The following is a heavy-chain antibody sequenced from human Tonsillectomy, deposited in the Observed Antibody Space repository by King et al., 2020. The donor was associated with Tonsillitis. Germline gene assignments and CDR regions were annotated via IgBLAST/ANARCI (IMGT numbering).Heavy chain of an antibody. D-gene: IGHD3-22*01. CDR1: GFTFSDYY. CDR3: ARERITMIVVVNDAFDI. Sequence: QLVQSGGCLVKPGGSLRLSCAASGFTFSDYYMSWIRQAPGKGLEWVSYISSSGSTIYYADSVKGRFTISRDNAKNSLYLQMNSLRAEDTAVYYCARERITMIVVVNDAFDIWGQGTMVTVSS. CDR2: ISSSGSTI. V-gene: IGHV3-11*01. J-gene: IGHJ3*02.